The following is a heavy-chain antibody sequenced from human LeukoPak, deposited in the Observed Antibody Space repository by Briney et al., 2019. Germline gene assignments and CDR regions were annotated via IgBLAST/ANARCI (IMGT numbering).Heavy chain of an antibody. CDR1: GFTFSSYG. Sequence: PGGSLRLSCAASGFTFSSYGMHWVRQAPGKGLEWVAFIRYDGSNKYYADSVKGRFTISRDNSKNTLYLQMNSLRAEDTAVYYCVRGILGASVAFDFWGQGTMVTVSS. CDR3: VRGILGASVAFDF. J-gene: IGHJ3*01. V-gene: IGHV3-30*02. CDR2: IRYDGSNK. D-gene: IGHD1-26*01.